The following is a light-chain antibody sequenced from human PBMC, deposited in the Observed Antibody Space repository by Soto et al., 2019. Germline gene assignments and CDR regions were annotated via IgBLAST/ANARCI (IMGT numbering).Light chain of an antibody. Sequence: QSLLTQPPSASGSAGQSLTISCTGTSSDVGFYNFVSWYQQRPGKAPKLVIYEVTKRPSGVPDRFSGSKSGSTASLTVSGLQADDEAEYYCASYAGTKLFVFGSGTKVTVL. CDR3: ASYAGTKLFV. V-gene: IGLV2-8*01. J-gene: IGLJ1*01. CDR1: SSDVGFYNF. CDR2: EVT.